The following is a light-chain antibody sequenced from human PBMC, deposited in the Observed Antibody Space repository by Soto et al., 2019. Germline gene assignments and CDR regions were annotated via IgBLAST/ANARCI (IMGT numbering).Light chain of an antibody. Sequence: EIVLTQSPATLSLSPGERATLSCRASQSVNSFLAWYQQKPGQSPRLLISDASNRATGIPARFSASGSGTDFTLTISSLEPEDFAIYYCQQRSTWPLTFGQGTKVESK. CDR3: QQRSTWPLT. CDR1: QSVNSF. V-gene: IGKV3-11*01. J-gene: IGKJ1*01. CDR2: DAS.